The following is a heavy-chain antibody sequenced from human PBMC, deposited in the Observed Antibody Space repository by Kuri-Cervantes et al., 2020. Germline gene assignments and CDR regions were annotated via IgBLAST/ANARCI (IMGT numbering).Heavy chain of an antibody. CDR1: GFTFSSYG. D-gene: IGHD2-2*01. J-gene: IGHJ4*02. CDR3: ATGPAYCSSTSCLSFDY. V-gene: IGHV3-30*19. CDR2: ISYDGSNK. Sequence: LSLTCAASGFTFSSYGMHWVCQAPGKGLEWVAVISYDGSNKYYADSVKGRFTISRDNSKNTLYLQMNSLRAEDTAVYYCATGPAYCSSTSCLSFDYWGQGTLVTVSS.